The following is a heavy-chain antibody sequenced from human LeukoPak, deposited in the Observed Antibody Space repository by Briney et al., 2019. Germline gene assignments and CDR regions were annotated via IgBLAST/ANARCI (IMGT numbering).Heavy chain of an antibody. J-gene: IGHJ6*03. V-gene: IGHV3-74*01. CDR1: GFTFSSYW. CDR2: INSDGSST. D-gene: IGHD5-18*01. CDR3: ARGDRNSYPRIAIPAYYMDV. Sequence: GGSLRLSCAASGFTFSSYWMHWVRQAPGKGLVWVSRINSDGSSTSYADSVKGRFTISRDNAKNTLYLQMNSLRAEDTAVYYCARGDRNSYPRIAIPAYYMDVWGKGTTVTISS.